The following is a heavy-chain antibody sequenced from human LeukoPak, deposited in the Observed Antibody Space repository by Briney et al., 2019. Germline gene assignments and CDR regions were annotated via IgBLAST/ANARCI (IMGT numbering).Heavy chain of an antibody. CDR2: MNPNSVNT. V-gene: IGHV1-8*01. CDR3: ARGSRSDSSSWYLGAYYYYYYMDV. D-gene: IGHD6-13*01. J-gene: IGHJ6*03. CDR1: GYTFTSYD. Sequence: GASVKVSCKASGYTFTSYDINWVRQATGQGLEWMGWMNPNSVNTGYAQKFQGRVTMTRNTSIITAYMELRSLRSEDTAVYYCARGSRSDSSSWYLGAYYYYYYMDVWGKGTTVTVSS.